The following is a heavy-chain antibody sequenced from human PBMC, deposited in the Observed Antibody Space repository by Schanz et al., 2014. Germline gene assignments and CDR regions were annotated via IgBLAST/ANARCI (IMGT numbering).Heavy chain of an antibody. J-gene: IGHJ4*02. CDR2: SGVDGTTT. D-gene: IGHD3-10*01. Sequence: EVQLLESGGGLVQPGGSLRLSCLASGFAFSSYGMNWLRQAPGKGLEWVSVSGVDGTTTYYADYVKGRFTISRDNSKNTLYLQMNSLRPEDTAVYYCAKYRRYYRVSGSYRELEYWGQGTLVTVSS. V-gene: IGHV3-23*01. CDR1: GFAFSSYG. CDR3: AKYRRYYRVSGSYRELEY.